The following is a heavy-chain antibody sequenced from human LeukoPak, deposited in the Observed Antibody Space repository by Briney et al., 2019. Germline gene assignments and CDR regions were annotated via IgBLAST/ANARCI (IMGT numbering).Heavy chain of an antibody. CDR1: GGSITGSSYY. Sequence: PSETLSLTCSASGGSITGSSYYWGWIRQPPGKGLEWIGSMYYSGSTYYNPSLKSRVTISVDTSKNQFSLKLSSVTAADTAVYYCARHYYDSTGYYYFDYWGQGTLVTVSS. V-gene: IGHV4-39*01. J-gene: IGHJ4*02. CDR2: MYYSGST. CDR3: ARHYYDSTGYYYFDY. D-gene: IGHD3-22*01.